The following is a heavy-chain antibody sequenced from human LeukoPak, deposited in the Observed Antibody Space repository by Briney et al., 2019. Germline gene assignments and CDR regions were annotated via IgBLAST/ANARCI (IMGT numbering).Heavy chain of an antibody. Sequence: PGGSLRLSCAASGFTFSSYSMNWVRQAPGKGLEWVSSISSSDTYIYHADSVKGRFTISRDNAKNSLYLQMNSLRAEDTALYYCAKDYGDYVGPFDYWGQGTLVTVSS. CDR3: AKDYGDYVGPFDY. D-gene: IGHD4-17*01. CDR1: GFTFSSYS. J-gene: IGHJ4*02. V-gene: IGHV3-21*04. CDR2: ISSSDTYI.